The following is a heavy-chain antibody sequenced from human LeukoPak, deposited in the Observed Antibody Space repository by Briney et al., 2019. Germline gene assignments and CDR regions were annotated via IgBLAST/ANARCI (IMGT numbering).Heavy chain of an antibody. J-gene: IGHJ5*02. V-gene: IGHV3-48*03. CDR1: GFTFSSYE. D-gene: IGHD6-19*01. CDR2: ISSSGSTI. CDR3: ARSPSSGWYSWFDP. Sequence: GGSLRLSCAASGFTFSSYEMNWVRQAPGKGLEWVSYISSSGSTIYYADSVKGRFTISRDNAKNSLYLQMNSLRAGDTAVYYCARSPSSGWYSWFDPWGQGTLVTVSS.